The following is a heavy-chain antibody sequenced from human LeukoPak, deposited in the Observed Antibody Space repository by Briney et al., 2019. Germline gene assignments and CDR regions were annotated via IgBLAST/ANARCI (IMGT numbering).Heavy chain of an antibody. J-gene: IGHJ3*02. CDR3: AKDRAAVAGEDDAFDI. V-gene: IGHV3-7*03. D-gene: IGHD6-19*01. CDR2: IKQDGNEK. CDR1: GFTLSSYW. Sequence: PGGSLRLSCAVSGFTLSSYWMSWVRQAPGKGLEWVANIKQDGNEKYYVDSVKGRFTISRDNSKNTLYLQMNSLRAEDTAVYYCAKDRAAVAGEDDAFDIWGQGTMVTVSS.